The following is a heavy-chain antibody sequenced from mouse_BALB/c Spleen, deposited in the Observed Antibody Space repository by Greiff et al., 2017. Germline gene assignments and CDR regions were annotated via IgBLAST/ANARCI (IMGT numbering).Heavy chain of an antibody. Sequence: VQLQESGPGLVQPSQSLSITCTVSGFSLTSYGVHWVRQSPGKGLEWLGVIWSGGSTDYNAAFISRLSISKDNSKSQVFFKMNSLQANDTAIYYCARPMYDGYWEAMDYWGQGTSVTVSS. CDR3: ARPMYDGYWEAMDY. CDR2: IWSGGST. CDR1: GFSLTSYG. J-gene: IGHJ4*01. V-gene: IGHV2-2*02. D-gene: IGHD2-3*01.